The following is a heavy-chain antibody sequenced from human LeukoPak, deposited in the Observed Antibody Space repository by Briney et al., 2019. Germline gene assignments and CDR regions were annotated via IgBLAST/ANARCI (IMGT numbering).Heavy chain of an antibody. CDR2: IYSSGST. D-gene: IGHD2-21*02. J-gene: IGHJ3*02. CDR1: GLTVIKNY. Sequence: GGSLRLSCAASGLTVIKNYMSWVRQAPGKGLEWVSTIYSSGSTYYADSVKGRFTISRDKSKNTLYLQMSSLRAEDTGVYYCARGFCGDDCPRDDDAFDIWGQGTMVTVSS. CDR3: ARGFCGDDCPRDDDAFDI. V-gene: IGHV3-66*01.